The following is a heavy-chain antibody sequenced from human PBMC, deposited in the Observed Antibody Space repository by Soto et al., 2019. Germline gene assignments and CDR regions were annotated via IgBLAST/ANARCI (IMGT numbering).Heavy chain of an antibody. CDR3: GIVGTKEMRSGYCSGGSCPYYGMEF. D-gene: IGHD2-15*01. CDR2: SIPIFGRA. CDR1: GGTFSSYA. V-gene: IGHV1-69*06. Sequence: GASVKVSCKASGGTFSSYAISWVRQAPGQGLEGVGGSIPIFGRANYAQKFQGRVTITADKSTSTAYMGVSSLRSEDRAVYYCGIVGTKEMRSGYCSGGSCPYYGMEFWGQGTTVTVSS. J-gene: IGHJ6*02.